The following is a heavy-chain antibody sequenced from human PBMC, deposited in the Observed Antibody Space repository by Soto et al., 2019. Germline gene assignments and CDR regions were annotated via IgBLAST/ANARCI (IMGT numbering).Heavy chain of an antibody. Sequence: GGSLRLSCAASGFDFSDFHISWVRQAPGKGLEWISYISSSLVHTDYADSVKGRFTISRDNAKSSVFLEMSDLRSDDTAVYYCAANWNFGLNFWGQGTLVTVSS. D-gene: IGHD1-1*01. CDR3: AANWNFGLNF. CDR2: ISSSLVHT. V-gene: IGHV3-11*03. CDR1: GFDFSDFH. J-gene: IGHJ4*02.